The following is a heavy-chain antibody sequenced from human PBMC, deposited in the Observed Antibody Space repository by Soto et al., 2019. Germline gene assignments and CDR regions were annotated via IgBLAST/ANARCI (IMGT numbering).Heavy chain of an antibody. CDR3: ARSSPYIVVRKPTGNQDYYGMDV. V-gene: IGHV1-69*01. Sequence: QVQLVQSGAEVKKPGSSVKVFCKASGGTFSNYTISWVRQAPGQGLEWMGGIIPVFGTKDYEQKVQGRVTITADGSTSTAYMKMSSLRSADTAVYYCARSSPYIVVRKPTGNQDYYGMDVWGQGNTVTVSS. D-gene: IGHD2-2*01. CDR1: GGTFSNYT. CDR2: IIPVFGTK. J-gene: IGHJ6*02.